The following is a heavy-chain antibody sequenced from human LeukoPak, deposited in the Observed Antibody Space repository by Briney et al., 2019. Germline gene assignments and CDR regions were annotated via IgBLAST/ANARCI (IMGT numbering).Heavy chain of an antibody. CDR3: ASRSFDAFDI. J-gene: IGHJ3*02. CDR1: GYTFTGYY. V-gene: IGHV1-46*01. Sequence: ASVKASCKASGYTFTGYYMHWVRQAPGQGLEWMGWINPSGGSTTYAQKFQDRVTMTRDTSTSTVYMELSSLRSEDTAVYYCASRSFDAFDIWGQGTMVTVSS. CDR2: INPSGGST.